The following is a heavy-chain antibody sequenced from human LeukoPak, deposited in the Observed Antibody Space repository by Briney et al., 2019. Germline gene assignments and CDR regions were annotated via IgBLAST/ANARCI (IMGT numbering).Heavy chain of an antibody. CDR3: AGTTSYGDYFDY. D-gene: IGHD4-17*01. Sequence: SVKVSCKASGGTFSSYAISWVRQAPGQGLEWMGGITPIFGTANYAQKFQGRVTITADKSTSTAYMELSSLRSEDTAVYYCAGTTSYGDYFDYWGQGTLVTVSS. CDR2: ITPIFGTA. J-gene: IGHJ4*02. V-gene: IGHV1-69*06. CDR1: GGTFSSYA.